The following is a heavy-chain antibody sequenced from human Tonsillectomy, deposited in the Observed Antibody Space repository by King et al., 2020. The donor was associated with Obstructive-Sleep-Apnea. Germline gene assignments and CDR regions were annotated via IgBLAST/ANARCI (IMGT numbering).Heavy chain of an antibody. D-gene: IGHD3-16*01. CDR1: GGSFSGYY. CDR2: INHSGSA. CDR3: ARRGSLGLGY. V-gene: IGHV4-34*01. Sequence: VQLQQWGAGLLKPSETLSLTCAVYGGSFSGYYWNWIRQPPGKGLEWIGEINHSGSANYNASLKSRVTISVDTSKNQLSLNLTSVTAADTAVYYCARRGSLGLGYWGQGTLVIVSS. J-gene: IGHJ4*02.